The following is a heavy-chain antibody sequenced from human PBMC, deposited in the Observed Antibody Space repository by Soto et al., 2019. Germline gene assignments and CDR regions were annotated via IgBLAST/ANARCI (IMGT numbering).Heavy chain of an antibody. CDR3: ARDLPPSDY. J-gene: IGHJ4*02. CDR2: ISAYNGNT. V-gene: IGHV1-18*01. Sequence: QVQLVQSGAEVKKPGASVKVSCKASGYTFTSYFISWVRQTPGQGLDWMGWISAYNGNTNYVQKLQGRGTMTTDTSTSTAYRELRSLRSDDTAVYYCARDLPPSDYWGQGTLVTFSS. CDR1: GYTFTSYF.